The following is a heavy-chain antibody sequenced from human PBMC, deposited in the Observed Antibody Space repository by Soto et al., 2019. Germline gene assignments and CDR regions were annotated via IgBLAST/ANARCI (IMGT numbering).Heavy chain of an antibody. Sequence: PGGSLRLSCAASGFTFSSHAMNWVRQAPGKGLEWVSAISGSGVNTYYADSVKGRFTISRDKSKNTLYLQMSSLRAEDTAVYYCSKGLYSGAYYPGYWGQGTLVTVST. CDR2: ISGSGVNT. D-gene: IGHD4-4*01. CDR1: GFTFSSHA. J-gene: IGHJ4*02. CDR3: SKGLYSGAYYPGY. V-gene: IGHV3-23*01.